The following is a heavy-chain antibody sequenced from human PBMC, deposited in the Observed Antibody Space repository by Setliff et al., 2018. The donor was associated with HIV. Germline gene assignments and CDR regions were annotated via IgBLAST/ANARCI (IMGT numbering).Heavy chain of an antibody. D-gene: IGHD6-13*01. Sequence: SETLSLTCTVSGGSISSSRYYWGWIRQPPGKGLEWIGTIYYSGNTYYNPSFKSRVTISVDTSKDQFSLKLSSVTAAETAVFDCARQGPSPSSAAATDWFDPWGQGTLVTVSS. CDR3: ARQGPSPSSAAATDWFDP. V-gene: IGHV4-39*01. J-gene: IGHJ5*02. CDR2: IYYSGNT. CDR1: GGSISSSRYY.